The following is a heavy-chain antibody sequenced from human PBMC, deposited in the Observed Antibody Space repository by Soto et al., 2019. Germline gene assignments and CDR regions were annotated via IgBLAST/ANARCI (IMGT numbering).Heavy chain of an antibody. CDR2: MSGGGETT. Sequence: EVQLLESGGGLVQPGGSLRLSCAASGLTFSSYAMTWVRQAPGKGLEWVSAMSGGGETTYYADSVKGRFIISRDNSTNTLYLHMNSLRAEDTAAYYCAKWHTYYYDSRGYSGFDCWGRGTLVTVSS. CDR1: GLTFSSYA. CDR3: AKWHTYYYDSRGYSGFDC. J-gene: IGHJ4*02. V-gene: IGHV3-23*01. D-gene: IGHD3-22*01.